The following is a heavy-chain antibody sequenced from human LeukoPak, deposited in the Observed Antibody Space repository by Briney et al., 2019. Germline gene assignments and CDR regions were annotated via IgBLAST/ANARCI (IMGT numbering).Heavy chain of an antibody. D-gene: IGHD2-15*01. Sequence: GESLKISFQCSGYRFSNYWISWVRQMPGKGLEWMGRIDPSDSSTNYSPSFQGHVTISADKSISTAYLQWSSLEASDTAMYYCARPDCSGGGCYLLDNWGQGTLVTVSS. CDR2: IDPSDSST. J-gene: IGHJ4*02. V-gene: IGHV5-10-1*01. CDR1: GYRFSNYW. CDR3: ARPDCSGGGCYLLDN.